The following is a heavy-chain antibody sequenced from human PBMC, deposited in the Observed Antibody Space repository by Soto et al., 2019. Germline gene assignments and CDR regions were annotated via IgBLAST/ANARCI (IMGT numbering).Heavy chain of an antibody. Sequence: ASVKVSCKASGYTFTGYYMHWVRQAPGQGLEWMGWINPNSGGTNYAQKFQGRVTMTRDTSISTAYMELSRLRSDDTAVYYCARKRIVVVGFDTWGPGTLVTVYS. D-gene: IGHD3-22*01. V-gene: IGHV1-2*02. CDR3: ARKRIVVVGFDT. J-gene: IGHJ5*02. CDR1: GYTFTGYY. CDR2: INPNSGGT.